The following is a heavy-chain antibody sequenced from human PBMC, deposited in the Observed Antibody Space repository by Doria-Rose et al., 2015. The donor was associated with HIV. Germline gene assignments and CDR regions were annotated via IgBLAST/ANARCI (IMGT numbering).Heavy chain of an antibody. D-gene: IGHD6-13*01. Sequence: QVTLKESGPVLVKPTETLTLTCTVSGVSLSSPGMGVSWIRQPPGKALEWLANIFSDDERSYQTSLKSRLTISRGTPKSQVVLTMTDMDPVDTATYYCARIKSSRWYHKYYFDFWGQGTLVIVSA. CDR1: GVSLSSPGMG. CDR3: ARIKSSRWYHKYYFDF. J-gene: IGHJ4*02. V-gene: IGHV2-26*01. CDR2: IFSDDER.